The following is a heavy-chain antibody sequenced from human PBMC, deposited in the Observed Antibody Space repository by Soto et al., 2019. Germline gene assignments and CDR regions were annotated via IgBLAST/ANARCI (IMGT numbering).Heavy chain of an antibody. CDR1: GYAFTSYG. CDR2: INIYNGNT. J-gene: IGHJ4*02. Sequence: QVQLVQSGAEVKKPGASVKVSCKAAGYAFTSYGISFLRQAPGQALEWMGWINIYNGNTNYAQKFQGRVIMTTDTSKNTAYMELRSLRSDDTAVYYCARDWCSGGSCYLFFDYWGQGTLVTVSS. D-gene: IGHD2-15*01. V-gene: IGHV1-18*04. CDR3: ARDWCSGGSCYLFFDY.